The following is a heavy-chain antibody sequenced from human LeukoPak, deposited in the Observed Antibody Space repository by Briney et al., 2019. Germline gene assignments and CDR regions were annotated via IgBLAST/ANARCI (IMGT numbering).Heavy chain of an antibody. V-gene: IGHV3-15*01. CDR2: IKSKTDGGTT. CDR3: ARVGTQSIAAAGYYYYYYMDV. CDR1: GFTFSNAW. J-gene: IGHJ6*03. D-gene: IGHD6-13*01. Sequence: GGSLRLSCAASGFTFSNAWMSWVRQAPGKGLEWVGRIKSKTDGGTTDYAAPVKGRFTISRDDSKNTLYLQMNSLKTEDTAVYYCARVGTQSIAAAGYYYYYYMDVWGKGTTVTVSS.